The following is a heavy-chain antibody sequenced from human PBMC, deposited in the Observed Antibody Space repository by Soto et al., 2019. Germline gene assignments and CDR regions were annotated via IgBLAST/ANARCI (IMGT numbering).Heavy chain of an antibody. CDR3: ANFHRDTGSSFDN. Sequence: PGGSLRLSCAASGFTFSNHPMSWVRQAPGKGLEWVSAISDDGSSTYYADSVKGRFTISRDNSRDTLYVQINSLRPEDTALYYCANFHRDTGSSFDNWGQGTQVTVSS. CDR1: GFTFSNHP. D-gene: IGHD1-26*01. V-gene: IGHV3-23*01. J-gene: IGHJ4*02. CDR2: ISDDGSST.